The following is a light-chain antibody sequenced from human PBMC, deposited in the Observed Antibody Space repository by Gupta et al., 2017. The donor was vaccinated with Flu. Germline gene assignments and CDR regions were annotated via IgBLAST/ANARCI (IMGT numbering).Light chain of an antibody. V-gene: IGLV1-51*01. CDR1: NSKIENNY. CDR2: DDD. J-gene: IGLJ3*02. CDR3: GPWDADRSDVV. Sequence: RDTISCAGNNSKIENNYVFWYRQLPGAAPKFLIYDDDKRPTGIPGRFSGSKSGTSATLAINEVQPGEEAIYFCGPWDADRSDVVFGGGTKVTVL.